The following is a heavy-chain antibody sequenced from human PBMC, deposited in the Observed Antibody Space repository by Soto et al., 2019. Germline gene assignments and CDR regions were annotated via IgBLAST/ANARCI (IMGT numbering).Heavy chain of an antibody. CDR3: ARENGSSSIYNFDY. Sequence: QVQLVQSGAEVKKPGSSVKVSCKASGGTFSSYTISWVRQAPGQGLEWMGRIIPILGIANYAQKFQGRVTITADKSTSTAYMELSSLRSEDTAVYYCARENGSSSIYNFDYWGQGTLVTVSS. V-gene: IGHV1-69*08. CDR1: GGTFSSYT. J-gene: IGHJ4*02. D-gene: IGHD6-13*01. CDR2: IIPILGIA.